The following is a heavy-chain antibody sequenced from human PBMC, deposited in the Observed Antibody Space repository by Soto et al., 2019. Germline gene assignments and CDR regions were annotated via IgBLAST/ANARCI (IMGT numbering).Heavy chain of an antibody. Sequence: SETLSLTXSVSGAALNSGNYYWSWIRQGPGKGLEWIGHIYVTGAVDYNPSLRDRITISQDTSERQFSLNLRLVTAADTAVYYCARLRIATNNYKWFDPWGQGTLVTVSS. J-gene: IGHJ5*02. D-gene: IGHD2-21*01. CDR2: IYVTGAV. CDR1: GAALNSGNYY. V-gene: IGHV4-31*02. CDR3: ARLRIATNNYKWFDP.